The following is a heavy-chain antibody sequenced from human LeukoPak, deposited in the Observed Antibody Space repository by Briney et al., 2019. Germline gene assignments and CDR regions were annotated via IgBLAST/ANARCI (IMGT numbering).Heavy chain of an antibody. J-gene: IGHJ4*02. D-gene: IGHD4-17*01. V-gene: IGHV3-30-3*01. CDR3: ATVTPSDN. CDR2: ISYDGSNK. CDR1: GFTFSSYD. Sequence: GGSLRLSCAASGFTFSSYDMHWVRQAPGKGLEWVAVISYDGSNKYYADSVKGRFTISRDNSKNTLYLQMNSLRAEDTAVYYCATVTPSDNWGQGTLVTVSS.